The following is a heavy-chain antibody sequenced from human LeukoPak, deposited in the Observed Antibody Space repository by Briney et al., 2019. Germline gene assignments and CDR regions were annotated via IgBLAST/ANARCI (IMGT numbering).Heavy chain of an antibody. Sequence: QPGGSLRLSCAASGFTFSSYWMHWVRQAPGKGLVWVSRINSDGSSTSYADSVKGRSTISRDNAKNTLYLQMNSLRAEDTAVYYCARVRCHPFGSCYAFDIWGQGTMVTVSS. D-gene: IGHD2-15*01. J-gene: IGHJ3*02. CDR1: GFTFSSYW. CDR3: ARVRCHPFGSCYAFDI. V-gene: IGHV3-74*01. CDR2: INSDGSST.